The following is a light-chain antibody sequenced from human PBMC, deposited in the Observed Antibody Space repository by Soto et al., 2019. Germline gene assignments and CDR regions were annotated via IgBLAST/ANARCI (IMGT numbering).Light chain of an antibody. CDR3: SSYTSSSTLHVV. CDR1: SSDVGGYNY. V-gene: IGLV2-14*01. J-gene: IGLJ2*01. CDR2: DVS. Sequence: QSVLTQPASVSGSPGQSTTISCTGTSSDVGGYNYVSWYQQHPGKAPKLTIYDVSNRPSGVSNRFSGSKSGNTASLTISGLQAEDEADYYCSSYTSSSTLHVVFGGGTQLTVL.